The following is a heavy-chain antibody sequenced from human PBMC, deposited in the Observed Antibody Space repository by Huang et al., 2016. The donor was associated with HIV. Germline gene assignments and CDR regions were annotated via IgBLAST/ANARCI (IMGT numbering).Heavy chain of an antibody. D-gene: IGHD7-27*01. J-gene: IGHJ2*01. V-gene: IGHV3-74*01. CDR3: ARGTRLTGLWYFDL. CDR1: GFTFISYW. CDR2: INGDGSST. Sequence: EVQLVESGGGLVQPGGSLRLSCAASGFTFISYWMHWVRQAPGKGLVWVSRINGDGSSTNYADSVKGRFTISRDNAKNTLYVQVNSLRAEDTAVYYCARGTRLTGLWYFDLWGRGTLVIVSS.